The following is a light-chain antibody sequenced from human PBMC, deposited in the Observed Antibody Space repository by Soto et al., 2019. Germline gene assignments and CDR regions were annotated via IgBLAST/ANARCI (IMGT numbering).Light chain of an antibody. CDR1: QSIRHY. J-gene: IGKJ1*01. V-gene: IGKV1-5*01. Sequence: DIHMTQSPPTLSASVGDRVTITCRASQSIRHYLAWYQQMPGKAPKLLIYGASTLQSGVPSSFSGSGSGTEFTLTISSLQPDDFATYFCQHHNSYSQTFGQGTKVEI. CDR2: GAS. CDR3: QHHNSYSQT.